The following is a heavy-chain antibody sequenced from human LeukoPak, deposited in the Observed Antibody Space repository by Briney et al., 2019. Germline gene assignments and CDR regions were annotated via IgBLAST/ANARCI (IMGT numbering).Heavy chain of an antibody. CDR1: GFTFSSYG. CDR3: AKDLGGATGMDV. CDR2: ISYDGSNK. V-gene: IGHV3-30*18. Sequence: PGRSLRLSCAASGFTFSSYGMHWVRQAPGKGLEWVAVISYDGSNKYYADSVKGRFTISRDNSKNTPYLQMNSLRAEDTAVYYCAKDLGGATGMDVWGQGTTVTVSS. D-gene: IGHD3-16*01. J-gene: IGHJ6*02.